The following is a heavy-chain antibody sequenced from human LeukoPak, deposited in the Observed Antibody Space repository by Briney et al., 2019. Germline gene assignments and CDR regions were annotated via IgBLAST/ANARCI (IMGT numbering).Heavy chain of an antibody. CDR3: ARDQVGD. V-gene: IGHV3-30*09. J-gene: IGHJ4*02. CDR2: ISYDGTNE. Sequence: GGSLRLSYAASGCTFSLYAMHWVRQVPGKGLEWVGAISYDGTNEYYADSVKDRFAISRDNSKNTLFLQMNTLRPEDTAVYYCARDQVGDWGQGTLVTVSS. D-gene: IGHD3-16*01. CDR1: GCTFSLYA.